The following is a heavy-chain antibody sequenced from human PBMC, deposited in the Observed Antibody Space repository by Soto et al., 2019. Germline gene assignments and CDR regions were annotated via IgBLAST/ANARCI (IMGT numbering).Heavy chain of an antibody. CDR1: RFTFSGYS. CDR2: ISGSGGST. CDR3: AKSYGDTWKHYYFDY. D-gene: IGHD3-3*02. V-gene: IGHV3-23*01. J-gene: IGHJ4*02. Sequence: EVQLLESGGGLVQPGGSLRLSCAASRFTFSGYSMSWVRQAPGKGLEWVSGISGSGGSTYYADSVKGRFTISRDNSESTLFLQMNSLRDEDTALYYCAKSYGDTWKHYYFDYWGQGTLVTVSS.